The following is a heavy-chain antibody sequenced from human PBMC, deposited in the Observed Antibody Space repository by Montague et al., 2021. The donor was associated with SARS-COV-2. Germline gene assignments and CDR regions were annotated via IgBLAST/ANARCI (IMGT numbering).Heavy chain of an antibody. CDR2: ISHSGNT. V-gene: IGHV4-34*01. CDR3: ARAMIVVTRDAFDI. CDR1: SASFRGYY. D-gene: IGHD3-22*01. J-gene: IGHJ3*02. Sequence: SETLSLTCAVSSASFRGYYWSWIRQPPGKGLEWIGEISHSGNTNYNSSVRSRVTISLDKSKNQFSLKLSSVTAADTAAYYCARAMIVVTRDAFDIWGRGTKVIVST.